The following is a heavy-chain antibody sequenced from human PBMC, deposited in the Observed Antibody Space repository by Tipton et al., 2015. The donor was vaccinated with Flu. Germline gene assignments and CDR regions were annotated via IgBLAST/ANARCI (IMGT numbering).Heavy chain of an antibody. V-gene: IGHV4-31*03. CDR2: IYYSGST. CDR3: ARDQGFGGGISYDYYALAV. CDR1: GDSISSGGAY. Sequence: TLSLTCTVSGDSISSGGAYWSWIRQHPGKGLEWIGCIYYSGSTYYNPSLQSRVSISVDTSKNQFSLKVNSVTAADTAVYYCARDQGFGGGISYDYYALAVWDQGP. D-gene: IGHD3-10*01. J-gene: IGHJ6*02.